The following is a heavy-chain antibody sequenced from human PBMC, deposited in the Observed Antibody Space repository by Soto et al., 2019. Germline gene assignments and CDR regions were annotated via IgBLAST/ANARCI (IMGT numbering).Heavy chain of an antibody. CDR2: IYTSGST. CDR3: TRTWRQYKWNDLRY. J-gene: IGHJ4*02. D-gene: IGHD1-20*01. V-gene: IGHV4-4*07. CDR1: GVSISSYY. Sequence: SESLSLTCTLSGVSISSYYWSWIRQPAGKGLEWIGRIYTSGSTNYNPSLKSRVTMSVDTSKNQFSLKLSSVTAADTAVYYCTRTWRQYKWNDLRYWGQGTLVTVSS.